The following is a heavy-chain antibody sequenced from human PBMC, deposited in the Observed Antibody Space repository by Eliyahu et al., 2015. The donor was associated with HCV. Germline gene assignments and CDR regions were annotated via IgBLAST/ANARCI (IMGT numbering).Heavy chain of an antibody. V-gene: IGHV3-30*18. CDR2: ISYDGTNX. CDR1: GFXFXSXG. CDR3: AKDRLSGTYSYGMDV. Sequence: QVQLVESGGGVVQPGRSXRLSCSASGFXFXSXGMPWVRQAPGKGLEXVAVISYDGTNXYYADSVKGRITSSRDNSKNTLDLQMNSLRAEDTAVYYCAKDRLSGTYSYGMDVWGQGTTVTVSS. D-gene: IGHD1-26*01. J-gene: IGHJ6*02.